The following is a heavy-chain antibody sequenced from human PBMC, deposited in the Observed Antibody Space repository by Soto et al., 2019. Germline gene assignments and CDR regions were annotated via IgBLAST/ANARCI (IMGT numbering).Heavy chain of an antibody. J-gene: IGHJ4*02. CDR1: GGSFSGYY. V-gene: IGHV4-34*01. CDR2: INHSGST. CDR3: ARVGYDILTGYSPPPFDY. Sequence: SETLSLTCAVYGGSFSGYYWSWIRQPPGKGLEWIGEINHSGSTNYNPSPKSRVTISVDTSKNQFSLKLSSVTAADTAVYYCARVGYDILTGYSPPPFDYWGQGTLVTVSS. D-gene: IGHD3-9*01.